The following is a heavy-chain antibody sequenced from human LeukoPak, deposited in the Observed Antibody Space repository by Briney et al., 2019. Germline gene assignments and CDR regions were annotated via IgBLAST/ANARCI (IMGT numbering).Heavy chain of an antibody. CDR2: INHSGST. CDR1: GGSFSGYY. D-gene: IGHD6-19*01. J-gene: IGHJ4*02. Sequence: SETLSLTCAVYGGSFSGYYWSWIRQPPGKGLEWIGEINHSGSTNYNPSLKSRVTISVDTSKNQFSLKLSSVTAADTAVDYCARISSSGWYPFDYWGQGTLVTVSS. CDR3: ARISSSGWYPFDY. V-gene: IGHV4-34*01.